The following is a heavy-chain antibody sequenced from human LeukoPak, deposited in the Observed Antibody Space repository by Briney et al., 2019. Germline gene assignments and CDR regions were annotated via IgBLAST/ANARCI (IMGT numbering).Heavy chain of an antibody. J-gene: IGHJ4*02. V-gene: IGHV3-64*01. Sequence: GGSLRLSCAASGFTFSSYAMHWVRQAPGKGLEYVSAISSNGGSTYYANSVKGRFTISRDNSKNTLYLQMGSLRAEDMAVYYCARDGGRDGYKLYYFDYWGQGTLVTVSS. CDR1: GFTFSSYA. D-gene: IGHD5-24*01. CDR2: ISSNGGST. CDR3: ARDGGRDGYKLYYFDY.